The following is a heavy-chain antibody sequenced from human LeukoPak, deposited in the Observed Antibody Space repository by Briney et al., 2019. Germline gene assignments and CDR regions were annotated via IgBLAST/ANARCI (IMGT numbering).Heavy chain of an antibody. CDR3: ARAQLRWFDP. CDR2: IYYSGST. J-gene: IGHJ5*02. V-gene: IGHV4-59*01. CDR1: GGSISSYY. Sequence: SETLSLTCTVSGGSISSYYWSWIRQPPGKGLEWIGYIYYSGSTNYNPSLKSRVTISVDTSKNQFSLKPSSVTAADTAVYYCARAQLRWFDPWGQGTLVTVSS. D-gene: IGHD2-2*01.